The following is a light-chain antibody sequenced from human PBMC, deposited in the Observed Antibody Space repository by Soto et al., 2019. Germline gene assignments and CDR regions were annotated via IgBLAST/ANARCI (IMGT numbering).Light chain of an antibody. J-gene: IGKJ1*01. CDR3: HPYDTYWT. CDR2: RAS. Sequence: DIQMTQSPSTLSASVGDRVTITCRASQSVSIWLAWYQQKPGKAPKLLIYRASTLDTGVPSRFSGSGSGTQFTLTIDSLQPDDFATYYCHPYDTYWTFGQGTKVEIK. V-gene: IGKV1-5*03. CDR1: QSVSIW.